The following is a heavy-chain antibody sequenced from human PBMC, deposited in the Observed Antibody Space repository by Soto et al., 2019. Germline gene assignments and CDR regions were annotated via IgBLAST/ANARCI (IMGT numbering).Heavy chain of an antibody. CDR3: GRGQYGSGGGYFDY. V-gene: IGHV3-48*03. Sequence: EVQLVESGGGLVQPGGSLRLSCAASGFTFSSYEMNWVRQAPGKGLEWVSYISSSGSTIYYADSVKGRFTISRDNAKNSRYLQMNSLRAEDTAVYYCGRGQYGSGGGYFDYWGQETLVTVSS. D-gene: IGHD6-19*01. CDR1: GFTFSSYE. CDR2: ISSSGSTI. J-gene: IGHJ4*02.